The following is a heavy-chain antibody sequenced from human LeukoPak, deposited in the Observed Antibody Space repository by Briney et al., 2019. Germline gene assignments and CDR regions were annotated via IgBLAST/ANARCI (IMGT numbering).Heavy chain of an antibody. CDR3: ARDLPLVVPAAAYGMDV. D-gene: IGHD2-2*01. Sequence: PGGSLRLSCAASGFTFSSYAMHWVRQAPGKGLEWVAVISYDGSNKYYADSVKGRFTISRDNSKNTLYLQMNSLGAEDTAVYYCARDLPLVVPAAAYGMDVWGQGTTVTVSS. CDR1: GFTFSSYA. J-gene: IGHJ6*02. V-gene: IGHV3-30-3*01. CDR2: ISYDGSNK.